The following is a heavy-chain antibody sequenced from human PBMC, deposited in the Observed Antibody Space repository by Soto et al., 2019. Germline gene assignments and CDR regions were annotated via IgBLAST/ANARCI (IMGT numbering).Heavy chain of an antibody. CDR2: ISGSGGST. V-gene: IGHV3-23*01. CDR3: AKRITMIVVEYFDY. Sequence: GGSLRLSCAASGFTFSSYAMSWVRQAPGKGLEWVSAISGSGGSTYYADSVKGRFTISRDNSKNTLYLQMNSLGAEDTAVYYCAKRITMIVVEYFDYWGQGTLVTVSS. CDR1: GFTFSSYA. D-gene: IGHD3-22*01. J-gene: IGHJ4*02.